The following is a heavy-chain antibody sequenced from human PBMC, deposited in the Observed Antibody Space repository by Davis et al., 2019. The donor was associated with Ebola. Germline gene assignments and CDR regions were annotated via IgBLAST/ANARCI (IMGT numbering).Heavy chain of an antibody. CDR1: GYAFTGYY. J-gene: IGHJ4*02. V-gene: IGHV1-2*02. D-gene: IGHD6-25*01. CDR2: INPNGGGA. CDR3: ARDRRYSSGSIGELDH. Sequence: ASVKVSCKASGYAFTGYYMHWVRQVPGQGLEWLGWINPNGGGADYAQKFQGRVTMTRDTSISTVYMELNRLTSDDTAVYYCARDRRYSSGSIGELDHWGQGALVTVSS.